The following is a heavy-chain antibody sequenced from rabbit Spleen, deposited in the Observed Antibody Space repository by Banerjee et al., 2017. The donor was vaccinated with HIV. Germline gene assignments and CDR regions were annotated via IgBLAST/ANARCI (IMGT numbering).Heavy chain of an antibody. CDR2: IDAGTSGNT. V-gene: IGHV1S40*01. J-gene: IGHJ3*01. CDR1: GFSFSSSYW. Sequence: QSLEESGGDLVQPGASLTLTCTASGFSFSSSYWICWVRQAPGKRPEWIACIDAGTSGNTYSASWAKGRFTISKTSSTTVTLQMISLTAADTATYFCARRDSGAALDLWGPGTLVTV. D-gene: IGHD1-1*01. CDR3: ARRDSGAALDL.